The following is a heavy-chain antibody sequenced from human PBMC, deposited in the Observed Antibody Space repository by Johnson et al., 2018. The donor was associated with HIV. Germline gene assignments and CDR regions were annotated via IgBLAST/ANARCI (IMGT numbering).Heavy chain of an antibody. V-gene: IGHV3-66*01. J-gene: IGHJ3*02. CDR3: ARENRVDAFDI. CDR1: GFTFSDYY. Sequence: VQLVESGGGLVKPGGSLRLSCAASGFTFSDYYMSWIRQAPGKGLEWVSVIYSGGSTYYADSVKGRFTISRDNSKNTPYLQMNSLRAEDTAVYYCARENRVDAFDIWGQGTMVTVSS. CDR2: IYSGGST. D-gene: IGHD2/OR15-2a*01.